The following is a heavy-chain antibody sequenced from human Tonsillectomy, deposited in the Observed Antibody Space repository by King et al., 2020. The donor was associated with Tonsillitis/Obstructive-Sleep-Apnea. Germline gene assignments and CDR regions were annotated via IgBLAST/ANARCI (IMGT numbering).Heavy chain of an antibody. Sequence: VQLVESGGGVVQPGRSLRLSCAASGFTFSSYSMHWVRQAPGKGLEWVAVISYDGSNEYYADSVKGRFTISRDNSKNTLYRQMNSLRAEDTAVYYCARTPRGYEMYYFDNWGQGTLVTVSS. CDR3: ARTPRGYEMYYFDN. CDR2: ISYDGSNE. V-gene: IGHV3-30*04. CDR1: GFTFSSYS. J-gene: IGHJ4*02. D-gene: IGHD5-12*01.